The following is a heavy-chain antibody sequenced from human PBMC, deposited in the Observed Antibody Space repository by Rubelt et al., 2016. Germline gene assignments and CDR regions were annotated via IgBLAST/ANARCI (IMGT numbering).Heavy chain of an antibody. J-gene: IGHJ5*02. D-gene: IGHD3-16*01. CDR2: INHSGST. Sequence: KESGPTLVKPTQTLTLTCTFSGFSLSTSGVGVGWIRQPPGKGLEWIGEINHSGSTNYNPSLQSRVTISVATSTNQFSPTLSSVTAAETAVYYCAREIMMGLQPLDWFDTWGQGTLVTVSS. CDR3: AREIMMGLQPLDWFDT. V-gene: IGHV4-39*07. CDR1: GFSLSTSGVG.